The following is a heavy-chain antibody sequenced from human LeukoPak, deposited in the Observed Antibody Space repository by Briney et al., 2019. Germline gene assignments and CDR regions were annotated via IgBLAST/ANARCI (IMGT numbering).Heavy chain of an antibody. V-gene: IGHV3-7*01. CDR1: GFTFSSYW. Sequence: GGSLRLSCAASGFTFSSYWMSWVRQAPGKGLEWVANIKQDGSEKYYVDSVKGRFTISRDNAKNSLYLQMNRLRAKDTAVYYCARDLRYCSSTSCYRWFDPWGQGTLVTVSS. D-gene: IGHD2-2*02. CDR3: ARDLRYCSSTSCYRWFDP. CDR2: IKQDGSEK. J-gene: IGHJ5*02.